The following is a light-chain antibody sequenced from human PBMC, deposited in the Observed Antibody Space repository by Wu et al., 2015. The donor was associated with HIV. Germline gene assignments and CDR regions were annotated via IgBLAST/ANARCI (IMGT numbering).Light chain of an antibody. J-gene: IGKJ2*01. CDR1: QSVNNY. CDR2: DAS. V-gene: IGKV3-11*01. CDR3: QQRSDWPGT. Sequence: EIVLTQSPATLSLSPGERATLSCRASQSVNNYLAWYQQKPGQAPRLLIYDASNRATGIPIRFSGGGSGTDFTLTISSLESEDFGVYYCQQRSDWPGTFGQGTKLEIK.